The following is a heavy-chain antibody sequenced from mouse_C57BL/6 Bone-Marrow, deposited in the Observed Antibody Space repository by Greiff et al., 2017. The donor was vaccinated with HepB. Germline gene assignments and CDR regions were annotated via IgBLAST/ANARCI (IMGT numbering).Heavy chain of an antibody. J-gene: IGHJ1*03. CDR2: IYPGSGST. V-gene: IGHV1-55*01. Sequence: QVQLQQPGAELVKPGASVKMSCKASGYTFTSYWITWVKQRPGQGLEWIGDIYPGSGSTNYNEKFKSKATLTVDTSSSTAYMQLSSLTSEDSAVYYCARNIYYVLRGYFDVWGTVTTVTVSS. D-gene: IGHD2-1*01. CDR3: ARNIYYVLRGYFDV. CDR1: GYTFTSYW.